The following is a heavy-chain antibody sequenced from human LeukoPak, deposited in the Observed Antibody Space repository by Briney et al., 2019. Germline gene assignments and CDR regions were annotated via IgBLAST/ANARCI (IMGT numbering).Heavy chain of an antibody. CDR2: INHSGST. V-gene: IGHV4-34*01. CDR1: GGSFSGYY. J-gene: IGHJ5*02. Sequence: SETLSLTCAVYGGSFSGYYWSWTRQPPGKGLEWIGEINHSGSTNYNPSLKSRVTISVDTSKNQFSLKLSSVTAADTAIYYCARQTGSSQIVGATTHFDPWGQGTLVTVSS. D-gene: IGHD1-26*01. CDR3: ARQTGSSQIVGATTHFDP.